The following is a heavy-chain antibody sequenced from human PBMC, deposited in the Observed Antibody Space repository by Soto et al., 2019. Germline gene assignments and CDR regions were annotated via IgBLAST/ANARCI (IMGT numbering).Heavy chain of an antibody. CDR3: ARRHLAVAVSPWFDP. J-gene: IGHJ5*02. CDR1: GLSITDSEMG. Sequence: QVTLKESGPVLVKPTETLTLRCTVSGLSITDSEMGVSWIRQPPGQPLEWLAHIDSSGEKSYRTFLKSRPAISKDTSKSQIVITMTNMDPADTATYYCARRHLAVAVSPWFDPWGQGIPVTVSS. CDR2: IDSSGEK. D-gene: IGHD6-19*01. V-gene: IGHV2-26*01.